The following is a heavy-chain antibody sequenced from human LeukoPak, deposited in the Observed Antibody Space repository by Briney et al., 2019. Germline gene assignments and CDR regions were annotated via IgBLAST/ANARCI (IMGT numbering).Heavy chain of an antibody. V-gene: IGHV1-69*13. Sequence: SVKVSCKASGGTFSSYAISWVRQPPGQGLEWMGVIIPIFGTANYAQKFQGRVTITADESTSTAYMELSSLRSEDTAVYYCARGQYYGSGSYGTNWFDPWGQGTLVTVSS. J-gene: IGHJ5*02. CDR3: ARGQYYGSGSYGTNWFDP. D-gene: IGHD3-10*01. CDR1: GGTFSSYA. CDR2: IIPIFGTA.